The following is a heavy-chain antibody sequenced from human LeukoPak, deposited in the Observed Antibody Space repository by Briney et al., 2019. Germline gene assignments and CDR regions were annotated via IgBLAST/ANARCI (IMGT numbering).Heavy chain of an antibody. CDR1: GFTFSSYA. CDR3: ARGEYDYVWGSPSRTGFDP. J-gene: IGHJ5*02. CDR2: IYNSVTT. V-gene: IGHV4-30-4*08. Sequence: LRLSCAASGFTFSSYAMSWIRQPPGKGLECIGYIYNSVTTYYNPSLNNRVTISGDTSKNQFSLKLSSVTAADTAVYYCARGEYDYVWGSPSRTGFDPWGQGTLVTVSS. D-gene: IGHD3-16*01.